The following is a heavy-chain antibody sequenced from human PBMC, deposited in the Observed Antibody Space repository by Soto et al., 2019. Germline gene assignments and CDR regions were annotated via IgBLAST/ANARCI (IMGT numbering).Heavy chain of an antibody. CDR1: GYTFSAYY. CDR3: ARDLYADNADYVAGSTALDH. J-gene: IGHJ4*02. V-gene: IGHV1-2*04. D-gene: IGHD3-16*01. CDR2: INPNTGDT. Sequence: QVQLVQSATEVRKPGASVRVSCKASGYTFSAYYIHWVRQAPGQGLEWMGWINPNTGDTLFAQKFQAXXXXXXXXXXXXXXXXXXXXXXXDTAVYFCARDLYADNADYVAGSTALDHWGQGTLVTVSS.